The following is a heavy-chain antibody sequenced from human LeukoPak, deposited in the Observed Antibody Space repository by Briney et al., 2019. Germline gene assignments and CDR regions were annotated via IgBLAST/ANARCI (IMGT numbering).Heavy chain of an antibody. Sequence: GGSLRLSCAASGFTFGSYGMHWVRQAPGKGLEWVALIWYDGSKQYYADSVKGRFTISRDNSKDTLYLQMNSLSAEDTAVYYCARQIAYYYDSSGYYTTDYWGQGTLVTVSS. CDR2: IWYDGSKQ. D-gene: IGHD3-22*01. CDR3: ARQIAYYYDSSGYYTTDY. CDR1: GFTFGSYG. J-gene: IGHJ4*02. V-gene: IGHV3-33*01.